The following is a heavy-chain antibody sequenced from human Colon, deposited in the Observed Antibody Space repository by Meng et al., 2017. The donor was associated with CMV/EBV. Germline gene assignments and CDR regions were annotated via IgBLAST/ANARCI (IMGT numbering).Heavy chain of an antibody. V-gene: IGHV3-15*07. J-gene: IGHJ4*02. CDR2: IKSKSADETT. Sequence: SCGASGFTVSDVWMNWVRQVPGKGLEWVGRIKSKSADETTDYAAPVKGRFTISRDDSKNMFYLQMNSLRIEDTAMYYCATGGAQYYNYWGQGALVTVSS. CDR1: GFTVSDVW. D-gene: IGHD3-10*01. CDR3: ATGGAQYYNY.